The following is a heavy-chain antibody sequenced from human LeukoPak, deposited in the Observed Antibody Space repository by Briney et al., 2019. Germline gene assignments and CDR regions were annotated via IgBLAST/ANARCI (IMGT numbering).Heavy chain of an antibody. D-gene: IGHD2-15*01. Sequence: GGSLRLSCAASGFSFSSYGMHWVRQAPGKGLEGVAVIWYDGNNKYYADSVKGRFTISRDNSKNTLYLQMNSLRAEDTAVYYCAKRRCSAVSCPYYFDSWGQGTLVTVSS. CDR2: IWYDGNNK. CDR3: AKRRCSAVSCPYYFDS. CDR1: GFSFSSYG. V-gene: IGHV3-33*06. J-gene: IGHJ4*02.